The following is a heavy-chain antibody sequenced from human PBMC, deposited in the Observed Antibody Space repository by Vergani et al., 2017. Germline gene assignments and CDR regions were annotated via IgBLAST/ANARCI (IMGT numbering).Heavy chain of an antibody. D-gene: IGHD6-13*01. V-gene: IGHV4-34*01. CDR3: ARGLSVVAAAGTVRARRPKNWFDP. CDR1: GGSFSGYY. Sequence: QVQLQQWGAGLLKPSETLSLTCAVYGGSFSGYYWSWIRQPPGKGLEWFGEINHSGSTNYNPSLESRVTIAVDTSKNQFSLKLSSGTAADTAVYYCARGLSVVAAAGTVRARRPKNWFDPWGQGTLVTVSS. J-gene: IGHJ5*02. CDR2: INHSGST.